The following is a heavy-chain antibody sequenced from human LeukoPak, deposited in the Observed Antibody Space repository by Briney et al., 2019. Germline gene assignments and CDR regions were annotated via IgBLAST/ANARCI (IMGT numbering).Heavy chain of an antibody. CDR3: AKDLDCSSTSCYPYY. CDR2: ISGRGGST. V-gene: IGHV3-23*01. CDR1: GFTFSSYA. Sequence: GGSLRLSCAASGFTFSSYAMSWVRQAPGKGLEWVSAISGRGGSTYYADSVKGRFTISRDNSKNTLYLQMNSLRAEDTAVYYCAKDLDCSSTSCYPYYWGQGTLVTVSS. J-gene: IGHJ4*02. D-gene: IGHD2-2*01.